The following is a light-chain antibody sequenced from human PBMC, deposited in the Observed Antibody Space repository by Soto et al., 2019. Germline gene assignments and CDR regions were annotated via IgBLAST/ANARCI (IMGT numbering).Light chain of an antibody. CDR1: QSISSY. CDR2: AAS. J-gene: IGKJ1*01. Sequence: DIQMTQSPSSLSSSVGDIFTITCRSSQSISSYLNWYQQKPGKAPKLLIYAASSLQSGVPSRFSGSGSGTDFTLTISSLQPEDFATYYCQQSYSTHTWTFGQGTKVDIK. CDR3: QQSYSTHTWT. V-gene: IGKV1-39*01.